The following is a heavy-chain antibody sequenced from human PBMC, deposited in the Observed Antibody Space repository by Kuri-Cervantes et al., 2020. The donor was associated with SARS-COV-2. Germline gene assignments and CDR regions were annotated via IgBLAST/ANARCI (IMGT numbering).Heavy chain of an antibody. CDR3: SRAGPGVSWDF. Sequence: GGSLRLSCAASGFTFSSYAMHWVRQAPGKGLEWVGRIKNKDQGYTTYYAASVKGRFTISRDDSKDSLYLQLNSLKSEDTALYYCSRAGPGVSWDFWGQGTLVTVSS. J-gene: IGHJ4*02. V-gene: IGHV3-72*01. D-gene: IGHD2-8*01. CDR1: GFTFSSYA. CDR2: IKNKDQGYTT.